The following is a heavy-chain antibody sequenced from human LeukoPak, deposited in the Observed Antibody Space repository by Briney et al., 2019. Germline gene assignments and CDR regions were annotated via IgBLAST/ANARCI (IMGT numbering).Heavy chain of an antibody. Sequence: GGSLRLSCAASGFTMYSFAMNWVRQAPGKGLEWVSLIGASGGNTSYADSVKGRFIVSRDNSKNMLYLQMNSLRAEDTAVYYCAKDRKAYSSGFDTWGQGTLVTVSS. CDR2: IGASGGNT. J-gene: IGHJ4*02. V-gene: IGHV3-23*01. D-gene: IGHD3-22*01. CDR3: AKDRKAYSSGFDT. CDR1: GFTMYSFA.